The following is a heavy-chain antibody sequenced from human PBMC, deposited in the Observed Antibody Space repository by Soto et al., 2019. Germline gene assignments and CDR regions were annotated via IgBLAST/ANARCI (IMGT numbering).Heavy chain of an antibody. CDR1: GYSISSSNW. J-gene: IGHJ4*02. CDR2: IYYSGTT. D-gene: IGHD1-26*01. V-gene: IGHV4-28*01. Sequence: PLETLSHTCAVSGYSISSSNWWGWIRQPPGKGLEWIGYIYYSGTTYYNPSLKSRVTMSVDTSKNQFSLKLTSVTAVDTAVYYCARREIQGPIDYWGQGTLVTVSS. CDR3: ARREIQGPIDY.